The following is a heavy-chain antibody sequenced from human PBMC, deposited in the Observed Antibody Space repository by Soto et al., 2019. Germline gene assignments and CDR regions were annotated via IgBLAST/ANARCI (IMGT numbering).Heavy chain of an antibody. Sequence: PGGSLRLSCAASGFTFSDSYMTWICQAPGKGLEWVSYISSSGSTIHYAGFVRGRFTISRDNAKNSLYLQMNSLRAEDTAVYYCARDIVANPTWFDPWGQGTLVTVSS. CDR1: GFTFSDSY. CDR2: ISSSGSTI. V-gene: IGHV3-11*01. J-gene: IGHJ5*02. D-gene: IGHD5-12*01. CDR3: ARDIVANPTWFDP.